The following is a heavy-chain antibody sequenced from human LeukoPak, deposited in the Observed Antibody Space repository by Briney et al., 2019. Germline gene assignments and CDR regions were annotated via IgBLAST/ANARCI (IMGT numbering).Heavy chain of an antibody. Sequence: SVKVSCKASLGTFSSYAISWVRQAPGQGLEWMGGIIPIFGTANYAQKFQGRVTITTDESTSTAYMELSSLRSEDTAVYYCARGVVPAAIGYFDYWGQGTLVTVSS. V-gene: IGHV1-69*05. D-gene: IGHD2-2*01. J-gene: IGHJ4*02. CDR3: ARGVVPAAIGYFDY. CDR1: LGTFSSYA. CDR2: IIPIFGTA.